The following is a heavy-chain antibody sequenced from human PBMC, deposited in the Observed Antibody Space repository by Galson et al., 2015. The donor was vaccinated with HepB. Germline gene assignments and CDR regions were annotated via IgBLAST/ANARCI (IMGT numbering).Heavy chain of an antibody. Sequence: SLRLSCAASGFTFSSYAMHWVRQAPGKGLEWVAVISYDGSNKYYADSVKGRFTISRDNSKNTLYLQMNSLRAEDTAVYYCAREGYIVAVPAAIGDFDYWGQGTLVTVSS. J-gene: IGHJ4*02. D-gene: IGHD2-2*02. CDR2: ISYDGSNK. V-gene: IGHV3-30-3*01. CDR1: GFTFSSYA. CDR3: AREGYIVAVPAAIGDFDY.